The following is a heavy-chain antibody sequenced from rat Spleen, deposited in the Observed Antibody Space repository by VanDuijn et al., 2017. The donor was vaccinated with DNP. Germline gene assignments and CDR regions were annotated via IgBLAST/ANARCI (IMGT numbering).Heavy chain of an antibody. Sequence: VQLQESGPGLVEPSQSLSLTCSVTGYSITSCCRWTWIRKFPGHKLEWMGYINSAGSIEYTPSLKGRISITSDTTKTQFFLQVNSVTTDDTATYYCTRGDILRSFDYWGQGVMVTVSS. CDR2: INSAGSI. CDR3: TRGDILRSFDY. CDR1: GYSITSCCR. V-gene: IGHV3-3*01. D-gene: IGHD1-6*01. J-gene: IGHJ2*01.